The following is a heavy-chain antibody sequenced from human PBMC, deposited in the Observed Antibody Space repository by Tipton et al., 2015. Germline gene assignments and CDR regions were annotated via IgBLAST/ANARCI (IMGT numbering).Heavy chain of an antibody. Sequence: GLVKPSETLSLACRVSGDSIRNKHWSWIRQPAEKGLEWIGRIYSGGSVDYNPSLKGRANMSVDTSKNEFALTLTSVTAADTAIYYCARDIVPNWFEPWGQGILVTVSS. J-gene: IGHJ5*02. CDR2: IYSGGSV. CDR3: ARDIVPNWFEP. V-gene: IGHV4-4*07. CDR1: GDSIRNKH. D-gene: IGHD2-15*01.